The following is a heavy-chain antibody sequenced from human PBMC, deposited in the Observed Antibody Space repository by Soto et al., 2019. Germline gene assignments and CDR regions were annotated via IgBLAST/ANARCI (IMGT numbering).Heavy chain of an antibody. V-gene: IGHV4-34*01. Sequence: SETLSLTCAVCGESFSGYYWCWIRQPPGKGLEWIGEINHSGSTNYNPSLKSRVTISVDTSKNQFSLKLSSVTAADTAVYYCARGDIVVVPADGWFDPWGQGTLVTVSS. D-gene: IGHD2-2*01. J-gene: IGHJ5*02. CDR3: ARGDIVVVPADGWFDP. CDR2: INHSGST. CDR1: GESFSGYY.